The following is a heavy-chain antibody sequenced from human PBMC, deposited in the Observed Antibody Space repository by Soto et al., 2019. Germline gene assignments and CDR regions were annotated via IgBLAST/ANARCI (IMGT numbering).Heavy chain of an antibody. V-gene: IGHV3-13*01. CDR1: GFTCSGFY. J-gene: IGHJ4*02. Sequence: GGSLRISCEASGFTCSGFYMHWVRQPTGKGLEWVSTIGTAGDTYYAVSVKGRFTISRDNAKNSLSLQMNSLRAGDTAVYFCARGQEVGAHFFDSWGQGTQVTVSS. D-gene: IGHD2-15*01. CDR2: IGTAGDT. CDR3: ARGQEVGAHFFDS.